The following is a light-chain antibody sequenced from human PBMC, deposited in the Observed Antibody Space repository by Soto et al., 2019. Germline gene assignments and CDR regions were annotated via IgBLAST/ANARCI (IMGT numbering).Light chain of an antibody. CDR3: QQYNVWPLT. V-gene: IGKV3-15*01. Sequence: EIVMTQSPATLSVSPGERATLSCRDSQSVSSNLAWYQQKPGQTPKLLIYAASTRDTGIPARFSGSGSGTEFTLTISSLQFEDFAVYYCQQYNVWPLTFGGGTKLEFK. CDR2: AAS. J-gene: IGKJ4*01. CDR1: QSVSSN.